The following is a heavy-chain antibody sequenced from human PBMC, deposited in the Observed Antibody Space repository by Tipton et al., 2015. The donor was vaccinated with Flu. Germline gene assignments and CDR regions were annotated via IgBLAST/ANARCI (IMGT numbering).Heavy chain of an antibody. CDR1: GYSISSGYY. D-gene: IGHD6-19*01. CDR3: ARSVAVAAPGWFDP. CDR2: IYHSGST. V-gene: IGHV4-38-2*01. Sequence: TLSLTCAVSGYSISSGYYWGWIRQPPGKGPEWIGSIYHSGSTYYNPSLKSRVTISVDTSKNQFSLKLSSVTAADTAVYYCARSVAVAAPGWFDPCGQGTLVTVSS. J-gene: IGHJ5*02.